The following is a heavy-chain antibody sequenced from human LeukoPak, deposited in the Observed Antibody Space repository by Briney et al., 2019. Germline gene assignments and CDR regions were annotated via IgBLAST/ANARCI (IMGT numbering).Heavy chain of an antibody. J-gene: IGHJ6*03. CDR2: INHYGRT. D-gene: IGHD6-6*01. CDR3: ARGVRQLDLKYYYYYFYMDV. Sequence: SETLSLTCAFYGESFSTYYWTWIRQSPGKGLEWIGEINHYGRTNYNPSLKSRVTISADTSKNQFSLRLNSVTAADTSVYYCARGVRQLDLKYYYYYFYMDVWGKGTTVTVSS. V-gene: IGHV4-34*01. CDR1: GESFSTYY.